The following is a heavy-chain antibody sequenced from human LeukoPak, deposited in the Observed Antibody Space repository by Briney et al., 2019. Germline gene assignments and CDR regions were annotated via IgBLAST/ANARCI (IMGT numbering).Heavy chain of an antibody. CDR1: GGSISSYY. Sequence: SETLSLTCTVSGGSISSYYWSWIRQPPGKGLEWIGEINHSGSTNYNPSLKSRVTISVDTSKNQFSLKLSSVTAADTAVYYCAREYSSSSGYYYYMDVWGKGTTVTVSS. CDR2: INHSGST. CDR3: AREYSSSSGYYYYMDV. J-gene: IGHJ6*03. D-gene: IGHD6-6*01. V-gene: IGHV4-34*01.